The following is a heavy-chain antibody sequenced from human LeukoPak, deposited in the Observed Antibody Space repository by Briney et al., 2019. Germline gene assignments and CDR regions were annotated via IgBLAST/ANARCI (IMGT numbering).Heavy chain of an antibody. J-gene: IGHJ4*02. CDR2: IRSKAYGGTT. D-gene: IGHD6-19*01. CDR1: GFTFSSYA. Sequence: GGSLRLSCAASGFTFSSYAMNWVRQAPGKGLEWVGFIRSKAYGGTTEYAASVKGRFTISRDDSKSIAYLQMNSLKTEDTAVYYCTRAPVSVSVAGTLDDYWGQGTLVTVSS. V-gene: IGHV3-49*04. CDR3: TRAPVSVSVAGTLDDY.